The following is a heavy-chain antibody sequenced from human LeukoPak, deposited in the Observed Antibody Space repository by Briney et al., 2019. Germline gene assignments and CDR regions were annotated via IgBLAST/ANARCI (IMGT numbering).Heavy chain of an antibody. CDR3: ARLTSSGYRGNKYYFDY. CDR2: IYPGDSDT. D-gene: IGHD3-22*01. V-gene: IGHV5-51*01. J-gene: IGHJ4*02. Sequence: GESLQISCKGSGYSFTSYWIGWVRQLPGKGLGWMGIIYPGDSDTRYSPSFQCQVTISADKSISTAYLQWSSLKASDTAMYYCARLTSSGYRGNKYYFDYWGQGTLVTVSS. CDR1: GYSFTSYW.